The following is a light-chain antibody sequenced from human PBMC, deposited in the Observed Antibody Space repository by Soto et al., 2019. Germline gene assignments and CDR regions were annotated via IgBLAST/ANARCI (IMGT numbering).Light chain of an antibody. Sequence: EIVLTQSPGTLSLSPGERATLSCRASQSVSSSYLAWYQQKPGQAPRLLIYGASSRATGIPDRFSGSGSGTDFTLTISRLETEDFAVYYYQQHGSSPWTFGQGTKVEIK. J-gene: IGKJ1*01. V-gene: IGKV3-20*01. CDR1: QSVSSSY. CDR3: QQHGSSPWT. CDR2: GAS.